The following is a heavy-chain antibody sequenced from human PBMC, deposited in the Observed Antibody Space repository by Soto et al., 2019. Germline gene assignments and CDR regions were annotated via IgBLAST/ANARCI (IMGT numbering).Heavy chain of an antibody. CDR3: ARGDIVLVPASEGNWFDP. V-gene: IGHV1-46*01. CDR2: INPDAGAT. Sequence: QVQLVQSGAEVKKPGASVTVSCKASAYSFTTYHIHWVRQAPGQRLEWMGLINPDAGATNYAQRFQGRLRLTRDTSTSTVYMELRSLRFDDTAVYYCARGDIVLVPASEGNWFDPWGQGTLVTVSS. J-gene: IGHJ5*02. D-gene: IGHD2-2*01. CDR1: AYSFTTYH.